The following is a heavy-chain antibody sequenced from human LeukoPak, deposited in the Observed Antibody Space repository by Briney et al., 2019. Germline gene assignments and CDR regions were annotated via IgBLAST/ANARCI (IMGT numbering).Heavy chain of an antibody. J-gene: IGHJ4*02. CDR2: ISYDGSNK. Sequence: GRSLRLSCAASGFTFSSCAMHWVRQAPGKGLEWVVVISYDGSNKYYADSVKGRFTISRDNSKNTLYLQMNSLRAEDTAVYYCARDWGNGVFDYWGQGTLVTVSS. V-gene: IGHV3-30-3*01. CDR1: GFTFSSCA. CDR3: ARDWGNGVFDY. D-gene: IGHD3-16*01.